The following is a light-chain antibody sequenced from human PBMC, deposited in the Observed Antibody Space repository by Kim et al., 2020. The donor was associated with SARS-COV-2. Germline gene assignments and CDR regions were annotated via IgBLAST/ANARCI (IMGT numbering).Light chain of an antibody. CDR2: GVS. V-gene: IGKV3-20*01. CDR3: QQYGSSPL. CDR1: VPVSSSY. J-gene: IGKJ4*01. Sequence: FPPGERATLSCRAGVPVSSSYLAWYQQKPGQAPRLLIYGVSNRAAGIPDRFSGGGSVKDFTLTISRLEPKDSAIYYCQQYGSSPLFGGGTKVDIK.